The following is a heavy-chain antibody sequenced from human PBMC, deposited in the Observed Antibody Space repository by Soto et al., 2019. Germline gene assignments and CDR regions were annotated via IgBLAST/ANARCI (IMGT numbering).Heavy chain of an antibody. V-gene: IGHV3-23*01. CDR3: AKGVKEYSSRWDGDY. Sequence: EVQLLESGGGLVQPGVSLRLSCAASGFTFSIYAMSWVRQAPGKGLEWVSGISGSGGSTHYADSVKGRFSISRDNSKNTLYLQMNSLRAEDTAVYYCAKGVKEYSSRWDGDYWGQGTLVTVSS. CDR1: GFTFSIYA. D-gene: IGHD6-13*01. J-gene: IGHJ4*02. CDR2: ISGSGGST.